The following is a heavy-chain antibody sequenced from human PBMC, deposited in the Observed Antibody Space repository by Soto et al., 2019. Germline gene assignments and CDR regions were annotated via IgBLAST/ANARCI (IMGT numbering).Heavy chain of an antibody. CDR3: ARDIGSYAYAEGY. J-gene: IGHJ4*02. Sequence: SETLSLTCGVYGGSFRNYYWIWVRQPPGKGLEWIGEVNHSGEATYNPSPQSRVSISLDTSNNHFSLKMTSVTAADTAVYYCARDIGSYAYAEGYWGQGIQVTVSS. CDR2: VNHSGEA. D-gene: IGHD2-15*01. CDR1: GGSFRNYY. V-gene: IGHV4-34*01.